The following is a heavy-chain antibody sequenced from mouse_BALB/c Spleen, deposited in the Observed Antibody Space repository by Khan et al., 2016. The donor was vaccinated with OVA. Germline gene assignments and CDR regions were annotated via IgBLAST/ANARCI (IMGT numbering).Heavy chain of an antibody. Sequence: QVQLQQSGAELVRPGASVKLSCEASGYTFTSYWMNWVKQSPEQGLEWIGRIDPYDSEPHYNPNFTAKAILTVDKSSSPAYMPLSSLTSADSAVYFCARNPFAYWGQGTLVTVSA. CDR2: IDPYDSEP. CDR3: ARNPFAY. V-gene: IGHV1-52*01. CDR1: GYTFTSYW. J-gene: IGHJ3*01.